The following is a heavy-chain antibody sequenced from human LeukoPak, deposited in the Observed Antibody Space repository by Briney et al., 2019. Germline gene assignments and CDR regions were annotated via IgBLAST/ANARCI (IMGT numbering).Heavy chain of an antibody. CDR1: GFTFTDYY. CDR3: VRQGHDSNGYHEGAFDI. Sequence: PGGSLRLSCSASGFTFTDYYMSWIRQAPGKGLEWVSHISRIGGSTYYLDSVKGLFTISRDNAKNSLYLQMNSLRAEDTAVYYCVRQGHDSNGYHEGAFDIWGQGTMVIVSS. J-gene: IGHJ3*02. CDR2: ISRIGGST. D-gene: IGHD3-22*01. V-gene: IGHV3-11*04.